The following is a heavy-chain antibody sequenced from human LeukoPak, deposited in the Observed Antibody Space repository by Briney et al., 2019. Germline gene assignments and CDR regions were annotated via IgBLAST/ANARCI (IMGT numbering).Heavy chain of an antibody. CDR1: GFTFSSYW. J-gene: IGHJ4*02. CDR3: ARESRPFED. V-gene: IGHV4-4*02. D-gene: IGHD2/OR15-2a*01. CDR2: IYHSGST. Sequence: GSLRLSCAASGFTFSSYWMSWVRQPPGKGLEWIGEIYHSGSTDYNPSLKSRVTISVDKSKNQFSLKLSSVTAADTAVYYCARESRPFEDWGQGTLVTVSS.